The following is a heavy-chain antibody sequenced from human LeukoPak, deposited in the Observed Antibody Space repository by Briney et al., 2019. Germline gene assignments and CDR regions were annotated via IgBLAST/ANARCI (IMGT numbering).Heavy chain of an antibody. CDR3: ATDQDYGDYYFDY. D-gene: IGHD4-17*01. CDR2: FDPEDGET. CDR1: GYTRTELS. V-gene: IGHV1-24*01. Sequence: ASVKVSCKVSGYTRTELSMHWVRQAPGKGLEWMGGFDPEDGETIYAQKFQGRVTMTEDTSTDTAYMELSSLRSEDTAVYYCATDQDYGDYYFDYWGQGTLVTVSS. J-gene: IGHJ4*02.